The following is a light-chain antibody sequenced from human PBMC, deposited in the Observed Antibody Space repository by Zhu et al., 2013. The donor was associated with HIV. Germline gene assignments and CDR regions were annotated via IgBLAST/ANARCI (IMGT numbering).Light chain of an antibody. Sequence: EIVLTQSPGTLSLSPGERATLSCRASQSVSSNFLAWYQQRPGQTPRLLIYGASTRATGVPSRFRGSGSGTDFTLTITSLQSEDFGVYYCQQYDNWPPLTFGGGT. V-gene: IGKV3-15*01. J-gene: IGKJ4*01. CDR2: GAS. CDR3: QQYDNWPPLT. CDR1: QSVSSN.